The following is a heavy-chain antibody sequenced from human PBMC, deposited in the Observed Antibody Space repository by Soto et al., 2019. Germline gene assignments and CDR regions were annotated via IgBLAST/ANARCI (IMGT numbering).Heavy chain of an antibody. CDR1: GGSFSGYY. CDR3: ARGGLMVYAMFDY. Sequence: QVQLQQWGAGLLKPSETLSLTCAVYGGSFSGYYWSWIRQPPGKGLEWIGEINHSGSTKYNPSLKSRVTISGDTSKNQFSLRLSSVTAADTALYYCARGGLMVYAMFDYWDQGTLVTVSS. D-gene: IGHD2-8*01. J-gene: IGHJ4*02. V-gene: IGHV4-34*01. CDR2: INHSGST.